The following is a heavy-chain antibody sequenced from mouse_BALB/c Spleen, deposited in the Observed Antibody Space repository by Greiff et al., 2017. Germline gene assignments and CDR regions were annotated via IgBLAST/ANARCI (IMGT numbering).Heavy chain of an antibody. D-gene: IGHD1-1*01. CDR1: GFTFSSYT. V-gene: IGHV5-6-4*01. J-gene: IGHJ4*01. CDR2: ISSGGSYT. CDR3: TRVYGSSYNYAMDY. Sequence: EVKVVESGGGLVKPGGSLKLSCAASGFTFSSYTMSWVRQTPEKRLEWVATISSGGSYTYYPDSVKGRFTISRDNAKNTLYLQMSSLKSEDTAMYYCTRVYGSSYNYAMDYWGQGTSVTVSS.